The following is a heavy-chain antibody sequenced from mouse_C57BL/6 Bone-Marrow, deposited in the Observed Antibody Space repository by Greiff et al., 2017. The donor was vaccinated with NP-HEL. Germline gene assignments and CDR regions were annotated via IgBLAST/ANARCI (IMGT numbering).Heavy chain of an antibody. V-gene: IGHV14-4*01. CDR2: IDPENGDT. CDR1: GFNIKDDY. J-gene: IGHJ2*01. Sequence: VQLQQSGAELVRPGASVKLSCTASGFNIKDDYMHWVKQRPEQGLEWIGWIDPENGDTEYASKFQGKATITAYTSSNTAYLQLSSLTSEDTAVYYCTHYYGSSYTCWGHGATLSVSS. CDR3: THYYGSSYTC. D-gene: IGHD1-1*01.